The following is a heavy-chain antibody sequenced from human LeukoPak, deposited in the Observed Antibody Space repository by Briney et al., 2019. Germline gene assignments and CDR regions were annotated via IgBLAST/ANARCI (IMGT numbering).Heavy chain of an antibody. D-gene: IGHD5-24*01. J-gene: IGHJ4*02. CDR1: GGSISSGSYY. CDR2: IYTSGST. V-gene: IGHV4-61*02. CDR3: ARVAAEMVSCYFDY. Sequence: SETLSLTCTVSGGSISSGSYYWSWIRQPAGKGLEWIGRIYTSGSTNYNPSLKSRVTISVDTSKNQFSLKLSSVTAADTAVYYCARVAAEMVSCYFDYWGQGTLVTVSS.